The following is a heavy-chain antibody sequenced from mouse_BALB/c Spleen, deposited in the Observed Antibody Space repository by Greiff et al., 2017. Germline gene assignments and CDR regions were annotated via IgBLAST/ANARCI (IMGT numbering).Heavy chain of an antibody. CDR3: ARSSYYGSSWWYFDV. V-gene: IGHV3-2*02. D-gene: IGHD1-1*01. CDR2: ISYSGST. CDR1: GYSITSDYA. J-gene: IGHJ1*01. Sequence: EVKLQESGPGLVKPSQSLSLTCTVTGYSITSDYAWNWIRQFPGNKLEWMGYISYSGSTSYNPSLKSRISITRDTSKNQFFLQLNSVTTEDTATYYCARSSYYGSSWWYFDVWGAGTTVTVSS.